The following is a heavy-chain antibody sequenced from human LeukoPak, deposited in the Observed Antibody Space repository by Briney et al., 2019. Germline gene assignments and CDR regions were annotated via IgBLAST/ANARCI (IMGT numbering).Heavy chain of an antibody. Sequence: GGSLRLSCAASGFTFSSYSMNWVRRAPGKGLEWVSHISTGSSTIYYADSVKGRFTISRDNAKNSLYLQMNSLRAEDTAVYYCARDVRLLYDFCSGYFPHLVSGAFDIWGQGTMVTVSS. CDR2: ISTGSSTI. CDR1: GFTFSSYS. V-gene: IGHV3-48*01. D-gene: IGHD3-3*01. J-gene: IGHJ3*02. CDR3: ARDVRLLYDFCSGYFPHLVSGAFDI.